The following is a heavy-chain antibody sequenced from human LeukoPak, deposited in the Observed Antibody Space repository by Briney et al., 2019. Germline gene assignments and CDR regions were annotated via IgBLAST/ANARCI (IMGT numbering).Heavy chain of an antibody. CDR1: GFTLSSYG. D-gene: IGHD3-10*01. J-gene: IGHJ4*02. CDR2: IWYDGGNK. Sequence: SGGSLRLSCAASGFTLSSYGMHWVRQAPGKGLEWVAVIWYDGGNKYYADSVKGRFTISRDNSKNTLYLQMNSLRAEDTAVYYCARDPPTVRGIINYFEYWGQGTLVTVSS. CDR3: ARDPPTVRGIINYFEY. V-gene: IGHV3-33*01.